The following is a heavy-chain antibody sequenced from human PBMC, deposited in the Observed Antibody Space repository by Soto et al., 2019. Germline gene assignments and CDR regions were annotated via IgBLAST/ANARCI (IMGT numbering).Heavy chain of an antibody. V-gene: IGHV3-15*07. CDR2: IKSKTDGGTT. J-gene: IGHJ6*02. Sequence: PGGSLRLSCAASGFTFSNAWMNWVRQAPGKGLEWVGRIKSKTDGGTTDYAAPVKGRFTISRDDSKNTLYLQMNSLKTEDTAVYYCTTGLVRDETGAYYYYYGMDVWGQGTTVTVSS. CDR1: GFTFSNAW. CDR3: TTGLVRDETGAYYYYYGMDV. D-gene: IGHD1-1*01.